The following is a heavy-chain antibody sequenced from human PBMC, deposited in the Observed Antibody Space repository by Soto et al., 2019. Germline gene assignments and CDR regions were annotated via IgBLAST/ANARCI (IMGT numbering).Heavy chain of an antibody. Sequence: GGSLRLSCAASGFTFSSYWMHWVRQAPGKGLVWVSRINGDGSSTSYADSVKGRFTISRDNAKNTLYLQMNSLRAEDTAVYYCAPGIAAAGLDYFDYWGQGTLVTVSS. J-gene: IGHJ4*02. CDR3: APGIAAAGLDYFDY. D-gene: IGHD6-13*01. CDR2: INGDGSST. V-gene: IGHV3-74*01. CDR1: GFTFSSYW.